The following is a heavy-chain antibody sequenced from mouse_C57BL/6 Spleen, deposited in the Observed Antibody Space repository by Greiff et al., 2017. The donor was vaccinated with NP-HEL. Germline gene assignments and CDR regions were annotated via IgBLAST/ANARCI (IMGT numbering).Heavy chain of an antibody. CDR2: IYPGSGNT. CDR1: GYTFTDYY. CDR3: ARDDGYYSAWFAY. D-gene: IGHD2-3*01. Sequence: VHLVESGAELVRPGASVKLSCKASGYTFTDYYINWVKQRPGQGLEWIARIYPGSGNTYYNEKFKGKATLTAEKSSSTAYMQLSSLTSEDSAVYFCARDDGYYSAWFAYWGQGTLVTVSA. J-gene: IGHJ3*01. V-gene: IGHV1-76*01.